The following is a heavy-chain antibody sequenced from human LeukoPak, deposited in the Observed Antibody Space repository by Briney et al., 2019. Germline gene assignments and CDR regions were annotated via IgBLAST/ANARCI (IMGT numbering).Heavy chain of an antibody. CDR2: FHYTGAT. J-gene: IGHJ5*02. Sequence: PSETLSLTSSVSGGSMNDYNGSWIRRPPGRGLEWIGYFHYTGATSYSPSLKSRVTLSLDTPKHEFSLNLSSVTAADTAVYYCTGYTGTDSGRWLDPWSQGTLVTVSS. V-gene: IGHV4-59*01. D-gene: IGHD1-26*01. CDR3: TGYTGTDSGRWLDP. CDR1: GGSMNDYN.